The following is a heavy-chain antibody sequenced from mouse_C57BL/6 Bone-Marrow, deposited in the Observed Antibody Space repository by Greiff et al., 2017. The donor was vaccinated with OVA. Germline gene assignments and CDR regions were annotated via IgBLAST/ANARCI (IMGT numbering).Heavy chain of an antibody. D-gene: IGHD2-5*01. CDR1: GYTFTSYT. CDR2: INPSSGYT. J-gene: IGHJ2*01. CDR3: AKRLYYYSNYVFDY. Sequence: QVQLQQSGAELARPGASVKMSCKASGYTFTSYTLHWVKQRPGQGLEWIGYINPSSGYTKYNQKFKDKATLTADKSSSTAYMQLSSLTSEDSAVYYCAKRLYYYSNYVFDYWGQGTTLTVSS. V-gene: IGHV1-4*01.